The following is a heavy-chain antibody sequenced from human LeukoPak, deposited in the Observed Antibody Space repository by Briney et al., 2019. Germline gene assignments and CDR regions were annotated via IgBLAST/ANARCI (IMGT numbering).Heavy chain of an antibody. D-gene: IGHD6-19*01. CDR2: IYTSGST. CDR3: ARFSLGIAVAGTGEAFDI. J-gene: IGHJ3*02. CDR1: GGSISSYY. V-gene: IGHV4-4*07. Sequence: SETLSLTCTASGGSISSYYWSWIRQPAGKGLEWIGRIYTSGSTNYNPSLKSRVTMSVDTAKNRFSLKLSSVTDADTAVYYCARFSLGIAVAGTGEAFDIWGQGTMVTVSS.